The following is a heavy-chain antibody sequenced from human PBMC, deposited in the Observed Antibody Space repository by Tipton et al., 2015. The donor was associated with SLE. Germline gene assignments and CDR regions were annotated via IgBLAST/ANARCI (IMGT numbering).Heavy chain of an antibody. D-gene: IGHD6-19*01. V-gene: IGHV4-38-2*01. Sequence: LRLSCAVSGYSISSGYYWGWIRQPPGKGLEWIGEINHSGSTNYNSSLKSRVTISVDTSKNQFSLKMSSVTAADTAVYYCARRVAGFDYWGQGTLVTVSS. CDR2: INHSGST. CDR1: GYSISSGYY. J-gene: IGHJ4*02. CDR3: ARRVAGFDY.